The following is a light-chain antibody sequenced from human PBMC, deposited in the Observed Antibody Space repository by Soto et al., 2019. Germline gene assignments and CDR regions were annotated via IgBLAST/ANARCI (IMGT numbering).Light chain of an antibody. Sequence: EIVLTQSPGTLSLSTGERATLSCRASQTVSSSLAWYQQKPGQAPRLLIYEASNRATGIPARFSGSGSGADFTLTISSLEPEDFALYYCQQHINWPLTFGGGTKVDIK. V-gene: IGKV3-11*01. CDR1: QTVSSS. CDR2: EAS. CDR3: QQHINWPLT. J-gene: IGKJ4*01.